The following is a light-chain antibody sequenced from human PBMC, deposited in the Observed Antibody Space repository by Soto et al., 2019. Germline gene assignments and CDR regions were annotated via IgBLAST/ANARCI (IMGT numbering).Light chain of an antibody. CDR3: QQYNIYPLT. J-gene: IGKJ4*01. CDR2: AAS. V-gene: IGKV1D-16*01. Sequence: DVQMTQSPSSLSASVGDRVTITCRARQDINSWLAWYQQKPGNAPKSLIYAASSLQTGVPSRFSGSASGTHFTLTISNLQPEDSATYYCQQYNIYPLTFGGGTKVEIK. CDR1: QDINSW.